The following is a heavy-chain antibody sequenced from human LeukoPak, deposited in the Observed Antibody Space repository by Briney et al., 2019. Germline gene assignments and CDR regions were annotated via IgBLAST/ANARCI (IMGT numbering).Heavy chain of an antibody. D-gene: IGHD3-16*01. J-gene: IGHJ4*02. Sequence: SGTLSLTCAVSGGSISSSNWWSWVGQPPGNGLAWIGEIYHSGSTNYNPSLKSRVTIPVDKSKNQFSLKLSSVTAADTAVYYCARRDNEYVFDFWGQGTLVTVSS. CDR3: ARRDNEYVFDF. V-gene: IGHV4-4*02. CDR1: GGSISSSNW. CDR2: IYHSGST.